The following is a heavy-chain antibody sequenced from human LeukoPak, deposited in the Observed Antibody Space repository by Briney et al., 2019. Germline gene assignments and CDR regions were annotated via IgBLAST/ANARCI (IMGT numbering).Heavy chain of an antibody. D-gene: IGHD2-21*02. CDR3: AKGLGVTGRPRGFDY. V-gene: IGHV3-23*01. Sequence: GGSLRLSCAASGFTFSSYALSWVRQAPGKGLEWVSAISGSGGSTYYAESVKGRFTISRDNSKNTLYLQMNSLRAEDTAVYYCAKGLGVTGRPRGFDYWGQGTLVTVSS. CDR2: ISGSGGST. J-gene: IGHJ4*02. CDR1: GFTFSSYA.